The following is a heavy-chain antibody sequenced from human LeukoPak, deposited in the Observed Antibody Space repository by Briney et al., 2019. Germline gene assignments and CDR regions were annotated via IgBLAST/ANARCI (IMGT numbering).Heavy chain of an antibody. J-gene: IGHJ4*02. CDR3: AVGGSSWYYFDY. D-gene: IGHD6-13*01. Sequence: ASVKVSCKASGGTFSSYTINWVRQAPGQGLEWMGRIIPILGIANYAQKFQGRVTITADKSTSTAYMELSSLRSEDTAVYYCAVGGSSWYYFDYWGQGTLVTVSS. V-gene: IGHV1-69*02. CDR2: IIPILGIA. CDR1: GGTFSSYT.